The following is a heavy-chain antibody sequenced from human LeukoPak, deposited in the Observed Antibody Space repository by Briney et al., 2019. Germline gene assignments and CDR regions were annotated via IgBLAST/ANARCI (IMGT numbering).Heavy chain of an antibody. D-gene: IGHD3-3*01. J-gene: IGHJ4*02. CDR1: GGSISGYH. V-gene: IGHV4-34*01. Sequence: PSETLSLTCAVHGGSISGYHWSWIRQPPGKGLEWIGEINHSGSTNYNPSLKSRVTISVDTSKNQFSLKLSSVTAADTAVYYCARGGIFGVVKKIKNYFDYWGQGTLVTVSS. CDR2: INHSGST. CDR3: ARGGIFGVVKKIKNYFDY.